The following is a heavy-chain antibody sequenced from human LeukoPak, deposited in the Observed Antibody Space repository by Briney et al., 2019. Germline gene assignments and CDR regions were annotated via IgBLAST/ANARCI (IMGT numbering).Heavy chain of an antibody. Sequence: SETLSLTCTVSGGSISSTSYYWGWIRQPPGKGLEWIGTIYYSGSTYYNPSLKSRVTISVDTSKNQFSLKLSSVTAADTAVYYCARRSSGYRGVISINFDYWGQGTLVTVSS. CDR2: IYYSGST. CDR3: ARRSSGYRGVISINFDY. V-gene: IGHV4-39*01. D-gene: IGHD3-10*01. J-gene: IGHJ4*02. CDR1: GGSISSTSYY.